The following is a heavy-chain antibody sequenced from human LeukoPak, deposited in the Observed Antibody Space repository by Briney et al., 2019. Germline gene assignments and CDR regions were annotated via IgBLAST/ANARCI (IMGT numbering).Heavy chain of an antibody. CDR2: ISAYNGNT. J-gene: IGHJ3*02. Sequence: ASVKVSCKASGYTFSSYGISWVRQAPGQGLEWMGWISAYNGNTNYAQKLQGRVTMTTETSTSTAYMELRSLRSDDTAVYYCARDLMTTVVRDIWGQGTMVTVSS. CDR1: GYTFSSYG. V-gene: IGHV1-18*01. D-gene: IGHD4-23*01. CDR3: ARDLMTTVVRDI.